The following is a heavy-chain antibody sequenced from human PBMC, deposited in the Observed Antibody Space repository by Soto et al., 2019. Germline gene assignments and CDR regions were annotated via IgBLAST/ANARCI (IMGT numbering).Heavy chain of an antibody. D-gene: IGHD3-3*01. CDR3: AKVGGDFWSGYYYYYYYMDV. CDR1: GFTGSSNY. Sequence: GGSLRLSCAASGFTGSSNYMSWVRQAPGKGLEWVSVIYSGGSTYYADSVKGRFTISRDNSKNTLYLQMNSLRAEDTAVYYCAKVGGDFWSGYYYYYYYMDVWGKGTTVTVSS. V-gene: IGHV3-53*01. CDR2: IYSGGST. J-gene: IGHJ6*03.